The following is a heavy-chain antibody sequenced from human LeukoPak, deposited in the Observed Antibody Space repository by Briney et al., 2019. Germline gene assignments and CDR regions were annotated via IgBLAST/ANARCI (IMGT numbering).Heavy chain of an antibody. Sequence: SETLSLTCAVYGGSFSGYYWSWIRAPPGKGLEWIGEINHSGSTNYNPSLKSRVTISVDTSKNQFSLKLSSVTAADTAVYYCAREPAYSSSWGFDYWGQGTLVTVSS. CDR2: INHSGST. V-gene: IGHV4-34*01. D-gene: IGHD6-13*01. CDR3: AREPAYSSSWGFDY. CDR1: GGSFSGYY. J-gene: IGHJ4*02.